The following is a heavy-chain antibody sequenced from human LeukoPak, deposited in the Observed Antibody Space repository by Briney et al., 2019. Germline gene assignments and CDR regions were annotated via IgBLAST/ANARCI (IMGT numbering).Heavy chain of an antibody. J-gene: IGHJ4*02. CDR2: INAGNENT. Sequence: ASVKVSCKTSGYTFTSYAMHWVRQAPGQRLEWMGWINAGNENTAYSQKFQGRITITRDTYASTAYMELSSLRSEDTAVYYCARDYGQWQTPHYPDYWGQGTLVTVSS. D-gene: IGHD6-19*01. V-gene: IGHV1-3*01. CDR1: GYTFTSYA. CDR3: ARDYGQWQTPHYPDY.